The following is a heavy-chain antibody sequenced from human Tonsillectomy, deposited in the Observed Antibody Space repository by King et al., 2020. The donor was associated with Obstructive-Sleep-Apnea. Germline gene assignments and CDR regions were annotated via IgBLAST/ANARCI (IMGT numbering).Heavy chain of an antibody. CDR2: IFWDDDY. Sequence: ITLKESGPTLVKPTQTLTLTCTFSGFSLSSTGVGVGWIRQSTAKALDCLAYIFWDDDYRYSPSLKSRPTIPKETSKNQVVLTMTSMDPVDTGTYYCAHSQITILDYFDYWGQGTLVTVSS. CDR1: GFSLSSTGVG. J-gene: IGHJ4*02. CDR3: AHSQITILDYFDY. D-gene: IGHD3-9*01. V-gene: IGHV2-5*02.